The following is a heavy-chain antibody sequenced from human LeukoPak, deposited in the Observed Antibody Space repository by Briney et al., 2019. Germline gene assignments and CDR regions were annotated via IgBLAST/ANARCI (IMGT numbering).Heavy chain of an antibody. J-gene: IGHJ4*02. CDR3: AKVSGSGWHFDH. CDR1: GFTFSNYE. CDR2: ISSSGSLI. Sequence: GGSLRPSCAASGFTFSNYEMNWVRQAPGKGLEWVSFISSSGSLIYYADSVKGRFTISRDSAKNSLYLQMDSLRVEDTAVYYCAKVSGSGWHFDHWGQGTLVTVSS. D-gene: IGHD6-19*01. V-gene: IGHV3-48*03.